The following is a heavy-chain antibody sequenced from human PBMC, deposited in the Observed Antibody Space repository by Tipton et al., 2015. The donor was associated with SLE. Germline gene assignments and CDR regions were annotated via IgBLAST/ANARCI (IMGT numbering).Heavy chain of an antibody. CDR3: ARDWIGGIKN. D-gene: IGHD3-16*01. CDR1: GGTFSNHA. CDR2: IIAIFDTA. V-gene: IGHV1-69*01. Sequence: QSGPEVKKPGSSVKVSCKTSGGTFSNHAISWVRQAPGQGLEWMGGIIAIFDTAKYAQKFQGRVTITADESTNTAYMELSSLRSEDTAVYYCARDWIGGIKNWGQGTLVTVSS. J-gene: IGHJ4*02.